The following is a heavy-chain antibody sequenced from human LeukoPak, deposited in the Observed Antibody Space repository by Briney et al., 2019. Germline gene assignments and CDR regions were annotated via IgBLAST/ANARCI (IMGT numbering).Heavy chain of an antibody. CDR3: AREWELLRKYLYH. D-gene: IGHD1-26*01. Sequence: ASVKVSRKASGYTFTGYYLHWVRQAPGQGLDWMGWINPNSGGTTYAQNFKGRVTMTWDTSISTAYMELSRLRSDDTAVYYCAREWELLRKYLYHWGQGTLVTVSS. CDR1: GYTFTGYY. CDR2: INPNSGGT. J-gene: IGHJ1*01. V-gene: IGHV1-2*02.